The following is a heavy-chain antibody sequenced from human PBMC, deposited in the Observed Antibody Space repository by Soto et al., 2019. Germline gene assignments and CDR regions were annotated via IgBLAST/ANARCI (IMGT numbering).Heavy chain of an antibody. CDR2: IYHSEHT. CDR1: GGSISSGGYY. D-gene: IGHD4-17*01. J-gene: IGHJ5*01. Sequence: QVQLQESGPGLVKPSQTLSLTCTVSGGSISSGGYYWSWIRQHPGKGLEWIGYIYHSEHTYYNPSLKSRVSISLDTSKNQFSLRLSSVTAADTAVYYCARGRVPDDYGEQNWFDSWGQGTLVTVSS. CDR3: ARGRVPDDYGEQNWFDS. V-gene: IGHV4-31*03.